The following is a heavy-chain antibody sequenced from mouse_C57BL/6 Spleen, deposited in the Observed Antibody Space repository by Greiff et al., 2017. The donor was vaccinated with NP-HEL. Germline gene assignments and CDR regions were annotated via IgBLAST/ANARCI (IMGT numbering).Heavy chain of an antibody. CDR1: GYTFTDYE. J-gene: IGHJ2*01. CDR3: TRNYGSMYYFDY. V-gene: IGHV1-15*01. D-gene: IGHD1-1*01. Sequence: VQLVESGAELVRPGASVTLSCKASGYTFTDYEMHWVKQTPVHGLEWIGAIDPETGGTAYNQKFKGKAILTADKSSSTAYMELRSLTSEDSAVYYCTRNYGSMYYFDYWGKGTTLTVSS. CDR2: IDPETGGT.